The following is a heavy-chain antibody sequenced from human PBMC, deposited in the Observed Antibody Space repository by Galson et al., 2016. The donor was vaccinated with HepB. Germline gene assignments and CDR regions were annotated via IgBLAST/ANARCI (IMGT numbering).Heavy chain of an antibody. D-gene: IGHD2-15*01. V-gene: IGHV4-59*08. CDR2: ILYRGSN. CDR3: ATFIAGGGGRGA. J-gene: IGHJ5*02. Sequence: SETLSLTCAVSGGSSSDDHWSWIRQPPGRGLEWIGHILYRGSNKYNPSLESRLTISLDTSQSQFSLTLSSVTAPDTADYYWATFIAGGGGRGAWGQGTLVTVSS. CDR1: GGSSSDDH.